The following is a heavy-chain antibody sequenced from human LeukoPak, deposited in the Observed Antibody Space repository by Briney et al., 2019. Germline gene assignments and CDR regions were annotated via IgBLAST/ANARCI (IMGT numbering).Heavy chain of an antibody. CDR3: ATGDYDFWSGFPGKYYFDY. V-gene: IGHV1-69*05. D-gene: IGHD3-3*01. Sequence: GASVKVSCKASGGTFSSYAISWVRQAPGQGLEWMGGIIPIFSTANYAQKFQGRVTITTDESTSTAYMELSSLRSEDTAVYYCATGDYDFWSGFPGKYYFDYWGQGTLVTVSS. CDR2: IIPIFSTA. CDR1: GGTFSSYA. J-gene: IGHJ4*02.